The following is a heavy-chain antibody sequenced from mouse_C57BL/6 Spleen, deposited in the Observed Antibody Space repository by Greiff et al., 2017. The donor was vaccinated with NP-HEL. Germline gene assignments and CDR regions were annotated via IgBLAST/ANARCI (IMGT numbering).Heavy chain of an antibody. CDR3: ARGDYYDY. CDR2: ISDGGSYT. CDR1: GFTFSSYA. V-gene: IGHV5-4*03. Sequence: EVKLKESGGGLVKPGGSLKLSCAASGFTFSSYAMSWVRQTPEKRLEWVATISDGGSYTYYTDNVKGRFTISRDNAKNNLYLQMSNLKSEDTAMYYCARGDYYDYWGQGTTLTVSS. J-gene: IGHJ2*01.